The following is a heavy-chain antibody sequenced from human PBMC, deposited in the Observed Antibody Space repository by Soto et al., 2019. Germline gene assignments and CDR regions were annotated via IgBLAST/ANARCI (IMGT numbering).Heavy chain of an antibody. Sequence: QVHLVQSGAEVKNPGASVKVSCKGSGYDFTTYGITWVRQAPGQGLEWMAWISAHNGNINYAPNLQGRVTVTRDTSTSTAYIGLRSLRSGDTAVYYCARGRYGDYWGQGALVTVSS. V-gene: IGHV1-18*01. J-gene: IGHJ4*02. CDR2: ISAHNGNI. CDR3: ARGRYGDY. CDR1: GYDFTTYG. D-gene: IGHD1-1*01.